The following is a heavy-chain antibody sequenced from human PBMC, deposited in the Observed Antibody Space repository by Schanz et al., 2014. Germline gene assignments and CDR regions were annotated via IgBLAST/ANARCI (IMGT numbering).Heavy chain of an antibody. V-gene: IGHV3-9*02. CDR3: SKGTRSWSKVMVVWSRGIAVDV. CDR2: IPWNGAAI. CDR1: GFNSDDSA. J-gene: IGHJ6*01. Sequence: SYTASGFNSDDSAMHWVRQAPGKGLEWVSNIPWNGAAIGYAGSVRGRFTISRDSAKKSLYIKMKSVRHQDTDMEEDSKGTRSWSKVMVVWSRGIAVDV. D-gene: IGHD2-15*01.